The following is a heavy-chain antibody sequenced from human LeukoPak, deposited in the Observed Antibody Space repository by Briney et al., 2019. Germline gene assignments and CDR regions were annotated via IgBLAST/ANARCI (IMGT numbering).Heavy chain of an antibody. V-gene: IGHV4-39*07. CDR3: ARQPRARVWGNNRPSGYYMDV. CDR2: IYYSGST. J-gene: IGHJ6*03. CDR1: GGSISSSSYY. D-gene: IGHD3-16*02. Sequence: PSETLSLTCTVSGGSISSSSYYWGWIRQPPGKGLEWIGSIYYSGSTYYNPSLKSRVTISVDTSKNQFSLKLSSVTAADTAVYYCARQPRARVWGNNRPSGYYMDVWGKGTTVTISS.